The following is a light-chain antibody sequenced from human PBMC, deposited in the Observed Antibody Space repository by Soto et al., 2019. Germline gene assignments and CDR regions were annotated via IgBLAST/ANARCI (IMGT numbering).Light chain of an antibody. CDR2: DVS. CDR1: SSDVGGYNY. V-gene: IGLV2-14*01. Sequence: QSVLTQPASVSGSPGQSITISCTETSSDVGGYNYVSWYQQHPGKAPKLMIYDVSNRPSGVSNRFSGSKSGNTASLTISGLQAEDEADYYCSSYTSSSSSYVFGTGTKVTVL. J-gene: IGLJ1*01. CDR3: SSYTSSSSSYV.